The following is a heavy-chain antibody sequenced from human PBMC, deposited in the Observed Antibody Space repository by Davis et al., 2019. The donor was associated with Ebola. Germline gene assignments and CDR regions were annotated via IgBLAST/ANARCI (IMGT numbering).Heavy chain of an antibody. CDR3: ARRSNYYYYGMDV. CDR2: ISYDGSNK. J-gene: IGHJ6*02. Sequence: PGGSLRLSCAASGFTFSSYGMHWVRQAPGKGLEWVAVISYDGSNKYYADSVKGRFTISRHNSKNTLYLQMNSLRAEDTAVYYCARRSNYYYYGMDVWGQGTTVTVSS. V-gene: IGHV3-30*03. D-gene: IGHD4-11*01. CDR1: GFTFSSYG.